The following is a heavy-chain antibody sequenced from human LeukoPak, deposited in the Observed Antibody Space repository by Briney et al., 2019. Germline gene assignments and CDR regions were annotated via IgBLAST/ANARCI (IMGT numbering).Heavy chain of an antibody. CDR2: IIPIFGIA. D-gene: IGHD4-17*01. Sequence: ASVKVSCRASGGTFSSYAISWVRQAPGQGLEWMGRIIPIFGIANYAQKFQGRVTITADKSTSTAYMELSSLRSEDTAVYYCASGLKTVTLDYWGQGTLVTVTS. CDR1: GGTFSSYA. J-gene: IGHJ4*02. V-gene: IGHV1-69*04. CDR3: ASGLKTVTLDY.